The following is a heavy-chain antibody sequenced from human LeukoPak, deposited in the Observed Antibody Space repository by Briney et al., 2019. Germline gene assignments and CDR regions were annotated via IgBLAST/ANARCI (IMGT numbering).Heavy chain of an antibody. J-gene: IGHJ4*02. CDR3: ARHAGYCTNGVCYTLGFDY. D-gene: IGHD2-8*01. CDR2: IYYSGST. CDR1: GGSISSYY. Sequence: PSETLSLTCTVSGGSISSYYWSWIRQPPGKGLEWIGYIYYSGSTNYNPSLKSRVTISVDTSKNQFSLKLSSVTAADTAVYYCARHAGYCTNGVCYTLGFDYWGQGTLVTVSS. V-gene: IGHV4-59*08.